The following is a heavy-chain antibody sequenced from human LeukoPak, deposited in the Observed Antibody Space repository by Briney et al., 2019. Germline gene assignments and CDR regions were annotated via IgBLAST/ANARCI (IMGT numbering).Heavy chain of an antibody. CDR1: GFTFDDYA. CDR2: ISWNSGSI. CDR3: AKGEAYYDSSGYYPFDY. J-gene: IGHJ4*02. Sequence: GGSLRLSCADSGFTFDDYAMHWVRQAPGKGLEWVSGISWNSGSIGYADSVKGRFTISRDNAKNSLDLQMNSLRAEDTALYYCAKGEAYYDSSGYYPFDYWGQGTLVTVSS. V-gene: IGHV3-9*01. D-gene: IGHD3-22*01.